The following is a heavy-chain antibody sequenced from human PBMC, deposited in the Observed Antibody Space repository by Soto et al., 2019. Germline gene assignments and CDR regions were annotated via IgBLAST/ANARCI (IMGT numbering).Heavy chain of an antibody. CDR3: ARGVRSYNWFDP. CDR2: IYYSGST. J-gene: IGHJ5*02. V-gene: IGHV4-31*03. D-gene: IGHD6-6*01. CDR1: GGSISSGDYY. Sequence: PSETLSLTCSVSGGSISSGDYYWSWIRQHPGKGLEWIGYIYYSGSTYYNPSLKSRVTISVDTSKNQFSLKLSSVTAADTAVYYCARGVRSYNWFDPWGQGTLVTVSS.